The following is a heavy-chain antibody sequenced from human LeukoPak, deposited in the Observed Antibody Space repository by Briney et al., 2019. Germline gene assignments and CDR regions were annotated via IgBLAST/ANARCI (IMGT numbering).Heavy chain of an antibody. J-gene: IGHJ4*02. D-gene: IGHD6-13*01. Sequence: TGGSLRLSCAASAFTFTNYWMTWVRQAPGKGLEWVANIKPDGSEKNYVDSVKGRFTVSRDNAKKSLYLQMNSVRAEDTAVYYCASGHSSSWATFDYWGQGALVTVSS. CDR1: AFTFTNYW. V-gene: IGHV3-7*01. CDR2: IKPDGSEK. CDR3: ASGHSSSWATFDY.